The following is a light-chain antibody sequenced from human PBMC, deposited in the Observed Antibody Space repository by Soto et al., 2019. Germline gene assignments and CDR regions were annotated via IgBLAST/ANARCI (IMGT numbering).Light chain of an antibody. J-gene: IGLJ1*01. CDR2: DDS. CDR3: QVWDTTGDHYV. V-gene: IGLV3-21*02. Sequence: SYELTQPPSVSVAPGQTARIPCGGANIGSKSVHWFQQTPGQAPVLVVSDDSDRPSGIPERFSGSNSGNTATLSISGVEAGDEADYYCQVWDTTGDHYVFGPGTKLTVL. CDR1: NIGSKS.